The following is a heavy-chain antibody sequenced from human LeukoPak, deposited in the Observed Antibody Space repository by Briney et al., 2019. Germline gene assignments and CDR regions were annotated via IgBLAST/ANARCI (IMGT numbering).Heavy chain of an antibody. V-gene: IGHV3-53*01. Sequence: GGSLRLSCAASGFTVSSNFMSWVHQAPGKGLEWVAVIYDGGSRYHADSVKGRFTISRDKPKNTLYLQMNSLRAEDTAVYYCARGGAHCGGDCYSDYWGQGTLVTVSS. D-gene: IGHD2-21*02. CDR1: GFTVSSNF. CDR2: IYDGGSR. CDR3: ARGGAHCGGDCYSDY. J-gene: IGHJ4*02.